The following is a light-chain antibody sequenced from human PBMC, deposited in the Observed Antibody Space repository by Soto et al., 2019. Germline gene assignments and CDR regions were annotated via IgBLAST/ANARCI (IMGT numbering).Light chain of an antibody. CDR3: ASWGDSLSRYV. J-gene: IGLJ1*01. Sequence: QPALKQPPSGSGVAGQRGPITYYRNSSNIGSNYVYWYQHLPGTAPKLLIYKNNQRPSGVPDRFSGSKSGTSASLAISGLRSEDEDDYYCASWGDSLSRYVFVTGTKVTVL. CDR2: KNN. V-gene: IGLV1-47*01. CDR1: SSNIGSNY.